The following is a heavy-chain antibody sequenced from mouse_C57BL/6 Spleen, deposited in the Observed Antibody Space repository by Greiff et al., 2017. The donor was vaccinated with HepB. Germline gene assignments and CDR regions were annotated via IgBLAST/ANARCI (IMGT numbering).Heavy chain of an antibody. V-gene: IGHV1-64*01. D-gene: IGHD1-1*01. CDR3: ARDPYGSFYFDY. CDR2: IHPNSGST. CDR1: GYTFTSYW. Sequence: QVQLQQPGAELVKPGASVKLSCKASGYTFTSYWMHWVKQRPGQGLEWIGMIHPNSGSTNYNEKFKSKATLTVDKSSSTAYMQLSSLTSEDSAVYYCARDPYGSFYFDYWGQGTTLTVSS. J-gene: IGHJ2*01.